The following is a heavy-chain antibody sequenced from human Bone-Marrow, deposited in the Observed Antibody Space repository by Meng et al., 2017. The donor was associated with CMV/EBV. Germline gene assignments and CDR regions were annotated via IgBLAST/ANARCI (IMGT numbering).Heavy chain of an antibody. D-gene: IGHD1-26*01. CDR3: ARRSIVGATINY. V-gene: IGHV1-2*02. Sequence: ASVKVSCKASGGTFSSYAISWVRQTPGQGLEWMGWISPKSGDTNYAPKFQGRVTMTRDTSITTVYMELSSLTSDDTAVYYCARRSIVGATINYWGQGTLVTVSS. J-gene: IGHJ4*02. CDR1: GGTFSSYA. CDR2: ISPKSGDT.